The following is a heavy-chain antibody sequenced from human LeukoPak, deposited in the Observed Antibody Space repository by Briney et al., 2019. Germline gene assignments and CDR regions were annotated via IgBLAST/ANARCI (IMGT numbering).Heavy chain of an antibody. V-gene: IGHV4-34*01. D-gene: IGHD5-12*01. CDR1: GGSFSGYY. J-gene: IGHJ4*02. CDR2: INHSGST. Sequence: SETLSLTCAVYGGSFSGYYWSWIRQPPGKGLEWVGEINHSGSTNYNPSLKSRVTISVDTSKNQFSLKLSSVTAADTAVYYCARGKWLRSSFDYWGQGTLVTVSS. CDR3: ARGKWLRSSFDY.